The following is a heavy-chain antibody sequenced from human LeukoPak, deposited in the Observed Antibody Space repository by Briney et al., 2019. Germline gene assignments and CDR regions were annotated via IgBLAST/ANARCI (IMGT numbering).Heavy chain of an antibody. CDR3: ARSTPGGYYYDSSGYYFDY. CDR1: GGTFSSYA. V-gene: IGHV1-69*06. J-gene: IGHJ4*02. D-gene: IGHD3-22*01. Sequence: SVKVSCKASGGTFSSYAISWVRQAPGQGLEWMGGIIPIFGTANYAQKFQGRVTITADKSTSTAYMELSSLRSEDTAVYYCARSTPGGYYYDSSGYYFDYWGQGTLVTVSS. CDR2: IIPIFGTA.